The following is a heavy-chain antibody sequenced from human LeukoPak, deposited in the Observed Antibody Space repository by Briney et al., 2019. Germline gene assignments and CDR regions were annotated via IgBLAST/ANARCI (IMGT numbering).Heavy chain of an antibody. D-gene: IGHD1-26*01. CDR1: GDSISSSSFY. J-gene: IGHJ4*02. Sequence: SETLSLTCAVSGDSISSSSFYWGWIRQPPGKGLEWIGSIYYSGSTYYNPSLKSRVTISVDTSKNQFSLKLSSVTAADTAVFYCARSSGIYHEGFDYWGQGTLVTVSS. CDR2: IYYSGST. V-gene: IGHV4-39*07. CDR3: ARSSGIYHEGFDY.